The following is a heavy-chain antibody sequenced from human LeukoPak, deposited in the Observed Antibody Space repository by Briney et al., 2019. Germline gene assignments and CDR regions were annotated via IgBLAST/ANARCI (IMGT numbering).Heavy chain of an antibody. Sequence: PSQTLSLTCTVSGGSISSGGYYWTWIRQHPGKGLKWIGYIYYSGSTYFNPSLKSRVTMSIDTSKNQFSLKLSSVSAADTAVYYCARDLRMGIDYWGQGALVTVSS. CDR3: ARDLRMGIDY. J-gene: IGHJ4*02. CDR1: GGSISSGGYY. V-gene: IGHV4-31*03. CDR2: IYYSGST. D-gene: IGHD2-15*01.